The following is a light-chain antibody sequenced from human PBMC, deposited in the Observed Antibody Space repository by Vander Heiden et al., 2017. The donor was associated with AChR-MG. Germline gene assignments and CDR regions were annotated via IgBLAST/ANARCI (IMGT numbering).Light chain of an antibody. V-gene: IGLV3-9*01. CDR3: QVWDSSFVV. Sequence: SYELTQPLSVSVALGQTARITCGGNNIGSKNVHWYQQKPGQALVLVIYRDSNRPSGIPERFSGSNSGNTATLTISRAQAGDEADYYCQVWDSSFVVFGGGTKLTVL. J-gene: IGLJ2*01. CDR1: NIGSKN. CDR2: RDS.